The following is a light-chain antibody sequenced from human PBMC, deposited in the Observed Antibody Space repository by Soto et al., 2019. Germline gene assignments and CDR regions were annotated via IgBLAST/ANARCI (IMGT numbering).Light chain of an antibody. CDR1: QSVSSN. Sequence: EIVMTQCPATLSVSPGERATLSCRASQSVSSNLAWYQQKPGQTPKLLIYVASTRATGIPARFSGSGSGTEFTLTISSRQSEDFAVYYCQQYNVWPLTFGGGTKVEFK. CDR3: QQYNVWPLT. V-gene: IGKV3-15*01. CDR2: VAS. J-gene: IGKJ4*01.